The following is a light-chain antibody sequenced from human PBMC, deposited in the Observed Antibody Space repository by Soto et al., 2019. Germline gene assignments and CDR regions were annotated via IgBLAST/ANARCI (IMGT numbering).Light chain of an antibody. CDR1: QSISSW. CDR2: KAS. J-gene: IGKJ1*01. CDR3: QQYNSYWT. V-gene: IGKV1-5*03. Sequence: EIQMTQSPATLSASVGDRVSITCRASQSISSWLAWYQQKPGKAPKLLIYKASSLESGVPSRFSGSGSGTEFTLTISSLQPDDFATYSCQQYNSYWTFGQGTKV.